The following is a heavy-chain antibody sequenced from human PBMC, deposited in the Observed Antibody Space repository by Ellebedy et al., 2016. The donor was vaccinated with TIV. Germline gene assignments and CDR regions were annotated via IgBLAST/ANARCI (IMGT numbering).Heavy chain of an antibody. D-gene: IGHD1-26*01. CDR2: INPSGDST. J-gene: IGHJ4*02. V-gene: IGHV1-46*01. CDR3: ASSAHGQLYSGSYSYYFDY. Sequence: ASVKVSCXASGYTFTSYYMHWVRQAPGQGLEWMGIINPSGDSTNYAQKFQGRVTMTRDTSISTAYMELSRLRSDDTAVYYCASSAHGQLYSGSYSYYFDYWGQGTLVTVSS. CDR1: GYTFTSYY.